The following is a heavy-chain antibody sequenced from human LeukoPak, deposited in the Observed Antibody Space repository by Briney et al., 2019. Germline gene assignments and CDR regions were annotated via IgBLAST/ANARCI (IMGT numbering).Heavy chain of an antibody. D-gene: IGHD3-10*01. CDR2: IYSGGST. V-gene: IGHV3-53*01. Sequence: QPGGSLRLSCAASGFTVSSNYMSWVRQAPGKGLEWVSVIYSGGSTYYADSVKGRFTISRDNSKNTLYLQMNSLRAEDTAVYYCARDNRGMGYYYYGMDVWGQGTTVTVSS. J-gene: IGHJ6*02. CDR1: GFTVSSNY. CDR3: ARDNRGMGYYYYGMDV.